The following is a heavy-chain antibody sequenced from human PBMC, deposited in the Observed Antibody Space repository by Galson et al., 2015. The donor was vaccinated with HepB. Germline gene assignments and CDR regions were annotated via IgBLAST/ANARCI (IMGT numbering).Heavy chain of an antibody. D-gene: IGHD6-13*01. Sequence: SVKVSCKASGYTFTSYDINWVRQATGQGLEWMGWMNPNSGNTGYAQKFQGRVTMTRNTSISTAYMELSSLRSEDTAVYYCARGVDSSSWYELDYWGQGTLVTVSS. CDR3: ARGVDSSSWYELDY. CDR1: GYTFTSYD. CDR2: MNPNSGNT. J-gene: IGHJ4*02. V-gene: IGHV1-8*01.